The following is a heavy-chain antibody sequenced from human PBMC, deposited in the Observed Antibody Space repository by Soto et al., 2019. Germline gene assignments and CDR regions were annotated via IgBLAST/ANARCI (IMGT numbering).Heavy chain of an antibody. V-gene: IGHV3-64*01. CDR3: ARRARPDFYYMDI. J-gene: IGHJ6*03. CDR2: ISSNGVGT. D-gene: IGHD6-6*01. CDR1: GFTLSGYA. Sequence: GGSLRLSCAASGFTLSGYAMDWVRQAPGKGLEYVSGISSNGVGTYYANSVQGRFTISRDNSKNTVYLQMGSLRPEDMAVFYCARRARPDFYYMDIWGKGTTVTVSS.